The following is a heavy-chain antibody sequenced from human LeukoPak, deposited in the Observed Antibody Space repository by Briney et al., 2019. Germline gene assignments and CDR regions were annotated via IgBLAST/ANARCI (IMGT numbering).Heavy chain of an antibody. D-gene: IGHD6-19*01. Sequence: GASVKVSCKASGYTFTGYYMHWVRQAPGQGPEWMGWINPNSGGTNYAQKFQGRVTMTRDTSISTAYMELSRLRSDDTAVYYCARAAYSSGWLTIFYYWGQGTLVTVSS. CDR1: GYTFTGYY. V-gene: IGHV1-2*02. J-gene: IGHJ4*02. CDR2: INPNSGGT. CDR3: ARAAYSSGWLTIFYY.